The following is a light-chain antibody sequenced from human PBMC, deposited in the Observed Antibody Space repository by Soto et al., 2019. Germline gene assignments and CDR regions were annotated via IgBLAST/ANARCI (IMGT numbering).Light chain of an antibody. CDR3: QQYDNRPLIT. V-gene: IGKV1D-13*01. Sequence: IQMTQSPSSLSASVGDRVTITCRASQGISNYLAWYQQKPGKVPKLLIYEASNLESGVPSRFSGSGAGTEFTLTISSLQPDDFATYYCQQYDNRPLITFGQGTRLEIK. CDR2: EAS. J-gene: IGKJ5*01. CDR1: QGISNY.